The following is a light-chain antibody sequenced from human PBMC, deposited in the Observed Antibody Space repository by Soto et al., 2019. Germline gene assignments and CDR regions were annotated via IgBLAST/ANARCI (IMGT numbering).Light chain of an antibody. V-gene: IGKV3-20*01. CDR3: QQYGNSIT. CDR2: GAS. J-gene: IGKJ4*01. CDR1: QSVSSSF. Sequence: VLTQSPGTLSLCPGERATLSCRATQSVSSSFLAWYQQRPGQAPRLLIFGASNRATGIPDRFSGSGSGTDFSLTISRLEPEDCAVYYCQQYGNSITFGGGTKVDIK.